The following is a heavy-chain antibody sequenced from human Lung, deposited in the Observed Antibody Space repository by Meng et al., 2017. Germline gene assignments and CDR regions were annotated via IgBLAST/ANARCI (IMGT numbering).Heavy chain of an antibody. CDR1: GFTFSNYS. Sequence: EVQLVESGAGPVTPGGSLRFSCTASGFTFSNYSMNWVRQAPGKGMEWVSSISSDNRYIFYADSVKGRFTISRDNAKNSLYLQMNSLSPEDTAVFYCARFETVGVATGDFWGQGTLVTVSS. D-gene: IGHD2-15*01. CDR3: ARFETVGVATGDF. CDR2: ISSDNRYI. J-gene: IGHJ4*02. V-gene: IGHV3-21*01.